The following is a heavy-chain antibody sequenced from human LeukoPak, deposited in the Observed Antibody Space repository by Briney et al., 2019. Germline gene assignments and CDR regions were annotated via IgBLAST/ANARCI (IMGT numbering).Heavy chain of an antibody. CDR3: ARGAAGYVGASSFDY. V-gene: IGHV3-21*01. CDR1: GFTFSSYE. Sequence: SGGSLRLSCAASGFTFSSYEMNWVRQAPGKGLEWVSSISSSTTYISYADSVKGRFTISRDNAKNSLYLQMNSLRAEDTAVYYCARGAAGYVGASSFDYWGQGTLVTVSS. D-gene: IGHD1-26*01. CDR2: ISSSTTYI. J-gene: IGHJ4*02.